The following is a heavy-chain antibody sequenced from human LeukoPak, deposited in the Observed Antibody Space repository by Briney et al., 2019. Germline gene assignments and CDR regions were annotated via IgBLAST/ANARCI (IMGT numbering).Heavy chain of an antibody. Sequence: ASVKVSCKAFGDTFTDYTMNWVRHAPGQGLEWMGWINTNTGNPTYAQGFTGRIVFSLDTSVSTAYLQISSLKAEDTAVYCARARGRFYDSSGPKLDYWGQGTLVTVSS. J-gene: IGHJ4*02. D-gene: IGHD3-22*01. V-gene: IGHV7-4-1*02. CDR3: ARARGRFYDSSGPKLDY. CDR2: INTNTGNP. CDR1: GDTFTDYT.